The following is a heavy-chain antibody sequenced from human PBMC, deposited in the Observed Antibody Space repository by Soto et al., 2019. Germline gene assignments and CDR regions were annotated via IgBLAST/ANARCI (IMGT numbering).Heavy chain of an antibody. CDR1: GFTFSSYS. D-gene: IGHD2-21*01. Sequence: EVQLVESGGGLVKPGGSLRLSCAASGFTFSSYSMNWVRQAPGKGLEWVSSISSSSSYIYYADSVKGRFTISRDNAKNSLELQMNSLRAEDTVLYYYGAYRGGGVVVDYWGQGTLVTVSS. CDR2: ISSSSSYI. V-gene: IGHV3-21*01. J-gene: IGHJ4*02. CDR3: GAYRGGGVVVDY.